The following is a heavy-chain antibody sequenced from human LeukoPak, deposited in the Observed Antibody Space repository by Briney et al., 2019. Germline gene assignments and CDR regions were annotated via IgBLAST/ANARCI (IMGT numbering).Heavy chain of an antibody. Sequence: GGSLRLSCAASGFTVSSNYMSWVRQAPGKGLEWVSVIYSGDDTYYADSVKGRFTISRDNFKNTLYLQMNSLKAEDTAVYYCARDTDTALDVWGQGTTVTVSS. CDR1: GFTVSSNY. CDR3: ARDTDTALDV. CDR2: IYSGDDT. J-gene: IGHJ6*02. V-gene: IGHV3-53*01.